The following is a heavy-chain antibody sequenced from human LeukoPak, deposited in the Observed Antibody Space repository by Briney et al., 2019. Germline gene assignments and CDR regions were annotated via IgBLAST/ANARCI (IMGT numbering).Heavy chain of an antibody. Sequence: GASVKVSCKASGYTFTGYYMHWVRQAPGQGLEWMGWINPNSGGTNYAQKFQGRVTMTRDTSISTAYMELSRLRSEDTAVYYCARGWVPAAINWFDPWGQGTLVTVSS. CDR1: GYTFTGYY. CDR2: INPNSGGT. J-gene: IGHJ5*02. V-gene: IGHV1-2*02. D-gene: IGHD2-2*02. CDR3: ARGWVPAAINWFDP.